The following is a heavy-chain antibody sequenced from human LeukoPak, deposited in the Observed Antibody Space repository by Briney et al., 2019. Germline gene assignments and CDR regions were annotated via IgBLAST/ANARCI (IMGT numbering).Heavy chain of an antibody. D-gene: IGHD3-3*01. J-gene: IGHJ4*02. V-gene: IGHV4-59*01. CDR1: GGSISSYY. Sequence: SETLSLTCTVSGGSISSYYWSWIRQPPGKGLEWIGYIYYSGSTNYNPSLKSRVTISVDTSKNQFSLKLSSVTAADTVVCYCATNADYDFWSGYYYYWGQGTLVTVSS. CDR3: ATNADYDFWSGYYYY. CDR2: IYYSGST.